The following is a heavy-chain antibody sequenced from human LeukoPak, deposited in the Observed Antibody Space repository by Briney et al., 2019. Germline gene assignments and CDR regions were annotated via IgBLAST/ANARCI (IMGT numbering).Heavy chain of an antibody. J-gene: IGHJ6*03. CDR1: GGSISSSNW. Sequence: SKTLSLTCAVSGGSISSSNWWSWVRQFPGKGLEWIGEIYHSGSINYSPSLKSRVTISVDKSKNQFSLKLSSVTAADTAVYYCARVVSEYQLLYGNYYYYMDVWGKGTTVTVSS. CDR2: IYHSGSI. V-gene: IGHV4-4*02. CDR3: ARVVSEYQLLYGNYYYYMDV. D-gene: IGHD2-2*02.